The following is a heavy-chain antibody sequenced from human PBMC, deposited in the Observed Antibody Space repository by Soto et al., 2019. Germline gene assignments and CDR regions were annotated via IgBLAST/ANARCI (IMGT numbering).Heavy chain of an antibody. CDR2: IWYDGSNK. CDR1: GFTFSSYG. CDR3: ARDGSGRDFWSGYYVNWFDP. D-gene: IGHD3-3*01. Sequence: GGSLRLSCAASGFTFSSYGMHWVRQAPGKGLEWVAVIWYDGSNKYYADSVKGRFTIFRDNSKNTLYLQMNSLRAEDTAVYYCARDGSGRDFWSGYYVNWFDPWGQGTLVTVSS. J-gene: IGHJ5*02. V-gene: IGHV3-33*01.